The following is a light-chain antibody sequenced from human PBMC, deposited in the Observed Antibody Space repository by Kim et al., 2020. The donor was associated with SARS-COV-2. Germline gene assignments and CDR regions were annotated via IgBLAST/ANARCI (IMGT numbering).Light chain of an antibody. CDR2: DNN. CDR1: GSNIGNNY. J-gene: IGLJ3*02. V-gene: IGLV1-51*01. Sequence: GQKVTISCSGSGSNIGNNYVSWYQQLPGTAPNLLIYDNNERPSGIPDRFSGSKSGTSATLGITGLQTGDEADYYCGTWDSSLSAGVFGGGTQLTVL. CDR3: GTWDSSLSAGV.